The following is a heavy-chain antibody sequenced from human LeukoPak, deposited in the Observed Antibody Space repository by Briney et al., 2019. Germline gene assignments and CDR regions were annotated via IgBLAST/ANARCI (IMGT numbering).Heavy chain of an antibody. V-gene: IGHV1-18*01. CDR2: SSAYNGNT. CDR3: ARVGGIPIYYYGMDA. D-gene: IGHD2-15*01. CDR1: GYTFTSYD. Sequence: ASVKVCCKASGYTFTSYDISWVRQAPGQGLEWKGWSSAYNGNTNYAQKLQGRVTMTTDTSTSTAYMELRSLRSDDTAVYYCARVGGIPIYYYGMDAWGQGTTVTVSS. J-gene: IGHJ6*02.